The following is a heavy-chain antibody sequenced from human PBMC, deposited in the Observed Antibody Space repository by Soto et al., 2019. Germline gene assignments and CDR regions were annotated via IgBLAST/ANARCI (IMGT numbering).Heavy chain of an antibody. CDR3: ARESGGATATLDYYYFYMDF. D-gene: IGHD1-26*01. V-gene: IGHV1-2*04. J-gene: IGHJ6*03. CDR1: GDSFNDYY. CDR2: INPNGGVT. Sequence: QVQLVQSGAEVRKPGASVTVSCRSSGDSFNDYYIHWVRQAPGQGFEGMGWINPNGGVTKYAQKFQGWVSMTRDTSIRTVYMQRSRLRSDDTAVYYWARESGGATATLDYYYFYMDFWGTGTTVTVSS.